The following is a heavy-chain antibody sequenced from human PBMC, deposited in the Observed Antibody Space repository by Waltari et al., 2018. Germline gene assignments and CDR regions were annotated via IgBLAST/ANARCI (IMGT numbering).Heavy chain of an antibody. V-gene: IGHV1-18*01. CDR3: ARAYSSSSHDAFDI. J-gene: IGHJ3*02. Sequence: QVQLVQSGAEVKKPGASVKVSCKASGYTFTSYGISWVRQAPGQGLEWSGWISAYNGNTNYAQKLQGRVTRTTATATGTAYIELRSLRSDDTAVYYCARAYSSSSHDAFDIWGQGTMVTVSS. CDR2: ISAYNGNT. D-gene: IGHD6-6*01. CDR1: GYTFTSYG.